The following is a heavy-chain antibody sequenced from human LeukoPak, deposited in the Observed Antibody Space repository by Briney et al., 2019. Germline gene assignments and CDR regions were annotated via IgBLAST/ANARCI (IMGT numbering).Heavy chain of an antibody. D-gene: IGHD4-17*01. J-gene: IGHJ4*02. CDR2: IYYSGST. V-gene: IGHV4-59*08. CDR3: ARHACYGDYVNEVDY. CDR1: GGSISSYY. Sequence: SETLSLTCTVSGGSISSYYWSWIRQPPGKGLEWIGYIYYSGSTNYNPSLKSRVTISVDTSKNQFSLKLSSVTAADTAVYYCARHACYGDYVNEVDYWGQGTLVTVSS.